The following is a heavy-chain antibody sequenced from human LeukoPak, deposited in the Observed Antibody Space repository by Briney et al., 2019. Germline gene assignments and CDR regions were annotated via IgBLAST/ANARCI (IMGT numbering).Heavy chain of an antibody. V-gene: IGHV3-11*01. Sequence: PGGSLRLSCAASGFTFSTYPMSWIRQAPGKGLEWVSYISSSGSTIYYADSVKGRFTISRDNAKNSLYLQMNSLRAEDTAVYYCARGTITVTSYYFDYWGQGTLVTVSS. D-gene: IGHD4-17*01. J-gene: IGHJ4*02. CDR1: GFTFSTYP. CDR2: ISSSGSTI. CDR3: ARGTITVTSYYFDY.